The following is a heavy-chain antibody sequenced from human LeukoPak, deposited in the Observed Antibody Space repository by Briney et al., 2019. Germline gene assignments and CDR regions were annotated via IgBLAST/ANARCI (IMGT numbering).Heavy chain of an antibody. Sequence: SETLSLTCIVSGDSVSGYYWNWIRQPPGKGLEWIGYTHHSGNTLYNPSLKSRVTTSVDTSKNQFSLSLSSVTAADTAVYYCARDRPGGSSLDYWGQGTLVTVSS. D-gene: IGHD6-13*01. CDR1: GDSVSGYY. CDR2: THHSGNT. J-gene: IGHJ4*02. CDR3: ARDRPGGSSLDY. V-gene: IGHV4-59*02.